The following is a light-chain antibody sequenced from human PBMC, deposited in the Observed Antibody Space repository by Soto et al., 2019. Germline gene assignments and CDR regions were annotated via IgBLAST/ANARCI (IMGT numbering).Light chain of an antibody. CDR1: SSDVGGYNY. CDR3: SSYTSSSTLCV. J-gene: IGLJ1*01. Sequence: QSALTQPASVSGSPGQSITISCTGTSSDVGGYNYVSWYQQHPGKAPKLMIYDVSNRPSGVSNRFSGSKSGNTASLTSSGLQAEDEADYYCSSYTSSSTLCVLGTGTKLTVL. V-gene: IGLV2-14*01. CDR2: DVS.